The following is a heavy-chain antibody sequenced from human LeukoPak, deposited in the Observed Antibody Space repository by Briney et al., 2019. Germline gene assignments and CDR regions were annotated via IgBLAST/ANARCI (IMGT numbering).Heavy chain of an antibody. V-gene: IGHV1-18*01. CDR1: GYTFTSYG. J-gene: IGHJ5*02. D-gene: IGHD1-26*01. Sequence: ASVKVSCKASGYTFTSYGISWVRRAPGQGLEWMGWISAYNGNTNYAQKLQGRVTMTTDTSTSTAYMELRSLRSDDTAVYYCARDRQLVGATTWFDPWGQGTLVTVSS. CDR2: ISAYNGNT. CDR3: ARDRQLVGATTWFDP.